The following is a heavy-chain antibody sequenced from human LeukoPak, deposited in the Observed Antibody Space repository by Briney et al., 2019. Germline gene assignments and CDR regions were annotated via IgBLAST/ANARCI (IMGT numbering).Heavy chain of an antibody. D-gene: IGHD3-22*01. J-gene: IGHJ4*02. V-gene: IGHV3-30-3*01. CDR3: ARSDSSDYYYLYYFDY. CDR2: ISYDGSNK. CDR1: GFTFSSYA. Sequence: GGSLRLSCEASGFTFSSYAMHWVRQAPGKGLEWVAFISYDGSNKYYADSVKGRFTISRDNSKNTLYLQMNSLRAEDTAVYYCARSDSSDYYYLYYFDYWGQGTLVTVSS.